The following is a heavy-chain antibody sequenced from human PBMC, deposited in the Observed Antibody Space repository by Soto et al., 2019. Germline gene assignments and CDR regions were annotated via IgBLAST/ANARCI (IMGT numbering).Heavy chain of an antibody. D-gene: IGHD1-26*01. V-gene: IGHV1-18*04. CDR1: WYTFTGYY. J-gene: IGHJ4*02. Sequence: AAVKVSLQASWYTFTGYYMHWGRQTPGQRPEWMGWINPNSGNTNYARKLQGRVTMTTDTTTSTAYMELRSLRSDDTAVYYCAVLGLGGANVNFDYWGQGTLVTVSS. CDR2: INPNSGNT. CDR3: AVLGLGGANVNFDY.